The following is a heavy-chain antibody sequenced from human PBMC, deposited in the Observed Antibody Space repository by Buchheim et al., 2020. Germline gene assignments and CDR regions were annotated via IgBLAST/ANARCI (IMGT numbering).Heavy chain of an antibody. J-gene: IGHJ4*02. D-gene: IGHD6-13*01. CDR2: INPTSGST. Sequence: QVQLVQSGAEVKKPGASVKVSCEASGYTFTFWHIHWVRQAPGQGLEWMGTINPTSGSTSYAQKLQGRVTMPRATSTSTVYMELNSLRSEDTAVYYCARPLLGITAPAYWGQGTL. CDR3: ARPLLGITAPAY. V-gene: IGHV1-46*01. CDR1: GYTFTFWH.